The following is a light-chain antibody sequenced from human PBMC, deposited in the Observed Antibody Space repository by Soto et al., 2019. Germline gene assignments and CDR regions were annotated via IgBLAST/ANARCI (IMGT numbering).Light chain of an antibody. Sequence: EIVLTQSPGILSLSPGERATLSCRASQSVSSSSLVWYQQKPGQAPRLLIYGASSRATGIPDRFSVSGSGTDFTLTISRLEPEDFAVYYYQQYRTFGQGTKVEIK. CDR3: QQYRT. CDR2: GAS. CDR1: QSVSSSS. V-gene: IGKV3-20*01. J-gene: IGKJ1*01.